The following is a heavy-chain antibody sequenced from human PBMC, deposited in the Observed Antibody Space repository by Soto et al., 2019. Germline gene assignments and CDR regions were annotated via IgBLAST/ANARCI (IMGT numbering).Heavy chain of an antibody. J-gene: IGHJ4*02. V-gene: IGHV4-59*12. Sequence: SETLSLTCTVSGCSISSYYWSWIRQPPGKGLEWIGYIYYSGSTNYNPSLKSRVTISVDTSKNQFSLKLSSVTAADTAVYYCARTSRFDCWGQGTLVTVSS. CDR1: GCSISSYY. D-gene: IGHD6-6*01. CDR3: ARTSRFDC. CDR2: IYYSGST.